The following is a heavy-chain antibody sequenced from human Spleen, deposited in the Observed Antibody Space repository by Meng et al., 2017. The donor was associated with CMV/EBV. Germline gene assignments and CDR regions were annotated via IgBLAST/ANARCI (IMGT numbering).Heavy chain of an antibody. CDR3: ARDRPNYDFWSGYYTLYYYYGMDV. Sequence: ASVKVSCKASGYTFTSYGISWLRQAPGQGLEWMGWISAYNGNTNYAQKLQGRVTMTTDTSTSTAYMELSSLRSEDTAVYYCARDRPNYDFWSGYYTLYYYYGMDVWGQGTTVTVSS. CDR2: ISAYNGNT. D-gene: IGHD3-3*01. V-gene: IGHV1-18*01. J-gene: IGHJ6*02. CDR1: GYTFTSYG.